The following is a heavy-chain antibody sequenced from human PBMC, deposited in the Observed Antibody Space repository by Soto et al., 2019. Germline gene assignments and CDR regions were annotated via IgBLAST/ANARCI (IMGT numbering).Heavy chain of an antibody. Sequence: PGKGLGWIGSIYSSGSTYYNPSRQSRVCISVDTAKNQSPLKLSSLTAADTAVDYCAFFFQAEDGIRDL. CDR2: IYSSGST. J-gene: IGHJ2*01. D-gene: IGHD2-21*01. CDR3: AFFFQAEDGIRDL. V-gene: IGHV4-39*01.